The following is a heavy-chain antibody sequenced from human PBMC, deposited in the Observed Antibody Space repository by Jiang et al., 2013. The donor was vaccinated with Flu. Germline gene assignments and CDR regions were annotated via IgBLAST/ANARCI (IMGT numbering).Heavy chain of an antibody. V-gene: IGHV1-2*04. CDR3: ARDGPSGTIAAAGKYYYYYYGMDV. J-gene: IGHJ6*02. D-gene: IGHD6-13*01. CDR2: INPNSGGT. CDR1: GYTFTGYY. Sequence: GAEVKKPGASVKVSCKASGYTFTGYYMHWVRQAPGQGLEWMGWINPNSGGTNYAQKFQGWVTMTRDTSISTAYMELSRLRSDDTAVYYCARDGPSGTIAAAGKYYYYYYGMDVWGQGTTVTVSS.